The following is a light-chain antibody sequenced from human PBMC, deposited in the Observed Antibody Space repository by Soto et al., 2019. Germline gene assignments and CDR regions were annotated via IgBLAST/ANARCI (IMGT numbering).Light chain of an antibody. V-gene: IGKV1-5*01. CDR2: DAS. Sequence: DVQMTQFPSTLTASIRDRFTITCRASQSIGSWLAWYQQKPGKAPXXLMFDASHLASGVPSRFSGSGSGTEFTLTISSLQPDDVATYYCQQYNYFSTFGQGTKVDIK. J-gene: IGKJ1*01. CDR1: QSIGSW. CDR3: QQYNYFST.